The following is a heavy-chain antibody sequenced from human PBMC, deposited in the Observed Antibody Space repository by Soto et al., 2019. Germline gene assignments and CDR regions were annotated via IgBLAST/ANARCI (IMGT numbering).Heavy chain of an antibody. V-gene: IGHV4-39*01. J-gene: IGHJ4*02. CDR1: GGSISSSSYY. CDR2: IYYSGST. Sequence: LSLTCTVSGGSISSSSYYWGWIRQPPGKGLEWIGSIYYSGSTYYNPSLKSRVTISVDTSKNQFSLKLSSVTAADTAVYYCARLQYYFDYWGQGTLVTVA. CDR3: ARLQYYFDY.